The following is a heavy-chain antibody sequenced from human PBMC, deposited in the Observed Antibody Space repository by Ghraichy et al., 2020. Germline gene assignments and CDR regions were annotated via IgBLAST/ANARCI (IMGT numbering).Heavy chain of an antibody. V-gene: IGHV4-61*01. CDR3: ARVAYESSGYYYFDY. J-gene: IGHJ4*02. CDR2: IYYSGST. D-gene: IGHD3-22*01. Sequence: SETLSLTCTVSGGSVSSGSYYWSWIRQPPGKGLEWIGYIYYSGSTNYNPSLKSRVTISVDTSKNQFSLKLSSVTAADTAGYYCARVAYESSGYYYFDYWGQGTLVTVSS. CDR1: GGSVSSGSYY.